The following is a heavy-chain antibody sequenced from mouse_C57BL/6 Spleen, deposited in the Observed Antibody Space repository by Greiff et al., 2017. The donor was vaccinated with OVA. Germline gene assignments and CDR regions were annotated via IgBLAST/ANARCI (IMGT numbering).Heavy chain of an antibody. Sequence: QLPGAELVKPGASVKMSCKASGYTFTSYWITWVKQRPGQGLEWIGDIYPGSGSTNYNEKFKSKATLTVDTSSSTAYMQLSSLTSEDSAVYYCARSAFYDCDAFAYWGQGTLVTVSA. J-gene: IGHJ3*01. V-gene: IGHV1-55*01. CDR2: IYPGSGST. CDR3: ARSAFYDCDAFAY. CDR1: GYTFTSYW. D-gene: IGHD2-4*01.